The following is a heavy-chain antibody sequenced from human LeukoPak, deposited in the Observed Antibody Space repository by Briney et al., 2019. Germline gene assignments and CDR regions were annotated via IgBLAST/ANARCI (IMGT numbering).Heavy chain of an antibody. D-gene: IGHD6-6*01. CDR1: GFTFSSYS. CDR3: ARVGSGSSSYGYYYMDV. V-gene: IGHV3-21*01. CDR2: ISSSSSCI. Sequence: GGSLRLSCAASGFTFSSYSMNWVRQAPGKGLEWVSSISSSSSCIYYADSVKGRFTISRDNAKNSLYLQMNSLRAEDTAVYYRARVGSGSSSYGYYYMDVWGKGTTVTVSS. J-gene: IGHJ6*03.